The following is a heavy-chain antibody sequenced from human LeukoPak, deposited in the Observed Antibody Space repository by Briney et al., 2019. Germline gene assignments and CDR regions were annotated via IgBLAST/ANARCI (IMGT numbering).Heavy chain of an antibody. Sequence: GGSLRLSCAASGFTFSSYGMHWVRQAPGKGLEWVAFIRYDGSNKYYADSVKGRFTISRDNSKNTLYLQMNSLRAEDTAVYYCAKDKAVRGVIIGYDGMDVWGQGTTVTVSS. CDR2: IRYDGSNK. CDR1: GFTFSSYG. D-gene: IGHD3-10*01. V-gene: IGHV3-30*02. CDR3: AKDKAVRGVIIGYDGMDV. J-gene: IGHJ6*02.